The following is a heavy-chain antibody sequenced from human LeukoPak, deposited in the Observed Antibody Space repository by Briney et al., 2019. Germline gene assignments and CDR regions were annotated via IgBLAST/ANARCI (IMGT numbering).Heavy chain of an antibody. CDR1: GFIFSNYN. Sequence: GGSLRLSCAASGFIFSNYNMNWVRQAPGKGLEWVAHISGSSSTIYYADSVKGRFTISRDNAKNSLYLQMNSLRAEDTAVYYCARDRVAAAGDYWGQGTLVTVSS. D-gene: IGHD6-13*01. V-gene: IGHV3-48*04. CDR3: ARDRVAAAGDY. CDR2: ISGSSSTI. J-gene: IGHJ4*02.